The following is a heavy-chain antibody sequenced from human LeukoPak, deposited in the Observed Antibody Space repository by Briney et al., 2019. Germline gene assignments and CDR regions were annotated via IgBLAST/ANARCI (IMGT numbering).Heavy chain of an antibody. CDR3: VKDRDGGNFYFDY. J-gene: IGHJ4*02. CDR1: GFMFRRFG. D-gene: IGHD5-24*01. CDR2: IRSDGGAT. Sequence: GGSLRLSCAPSGFMFRRFGMHWVRQAPGKGLEWVSFIRSDGGATDYAASVKGRLTVSRDNSKSTLYLQMNDLRVEDTAVYYCVKDRDGGNFYFDYWGQGVLVTVSS. V-gene: IGHV3-30*02.